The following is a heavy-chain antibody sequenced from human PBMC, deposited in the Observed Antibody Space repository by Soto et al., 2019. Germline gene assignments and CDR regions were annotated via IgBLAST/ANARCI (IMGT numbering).Heavy chain of an antibody. D-gene: IGHD6-13*01. J-gene: IGHJ5*02. Sequence: SETLSLTCTVSGGSISSGGYYWSWIRQHPGKGLEWIGYIYYSGSTYYNPSLKSRVTISVDTSKNQFSLKLSSVTAADTAVYYCARGYSSSFGYWFDPWGQGTLVTVSS. V-gene: IGHV4-31*03. CDR1: GGSISSGGYY. CDR3: ARGYSSSFGYWFDP. CDR2: IYYSGST.